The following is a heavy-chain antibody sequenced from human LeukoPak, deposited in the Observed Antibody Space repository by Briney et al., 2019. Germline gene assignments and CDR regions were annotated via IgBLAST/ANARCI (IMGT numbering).Heavy chain of an antibody. CDR3: ARDEGIAAQFDY. D-gene: IGHD6-6*01. Sequence: SETLSLTCTVSGGSISSYYWSWIRQPPGKGLEWIGYIYSSGNTDYNPALKSRVTMSMDTSRNQFSLKLGSVTAADTAIYYCARDEGIAAQFDYWGQGALVTVSS. V-gene: IGHV4-59*01. CDR1: GGSISSYY. J-gene: IGHJ4*02. CDR2: IYSSGNT.